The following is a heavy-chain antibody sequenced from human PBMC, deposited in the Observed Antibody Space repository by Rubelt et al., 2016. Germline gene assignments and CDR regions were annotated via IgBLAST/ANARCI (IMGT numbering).Heavy chain of an antibody. D-gene: IGHD4-17*01. Sequence: GRGLEWMGWMNPNSGNTGYAQKFQGRVTMTRNTSISTAYMELSSLRSEDTAVYYCARGGRVTTLLRYYYYGMDVWGQGTTVTVSS. V-gene: IGHV1-8*01. J-gene: IGHJ6*02. CDR3: ARGGRVTTLLRYYYYGMDV. CDR2: MNPNSGNT.